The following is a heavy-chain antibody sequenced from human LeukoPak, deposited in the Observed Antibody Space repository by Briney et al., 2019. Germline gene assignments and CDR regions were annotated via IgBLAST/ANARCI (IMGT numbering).Heavy chain of an antibody. J-gene: IGHJ6*03. D-gene: IGHD3-22*01. CDR2: ISAYNGNT. V-gene: IGHV1-18*01. CDR1: GYTFTSYG. CDR3: AREYYYDSSPWEHYYYMDV. Sequence: ASVKLSCTAYGYTFTSYGISWVRQAPGQGLEWMGWISAYNGNTNYAQKLQGRVTMTTDTSTSTAYMELRSLRSDDTAVYYCAREYYYDSSPWEHYYYMDVWGKGTTVTVSS.